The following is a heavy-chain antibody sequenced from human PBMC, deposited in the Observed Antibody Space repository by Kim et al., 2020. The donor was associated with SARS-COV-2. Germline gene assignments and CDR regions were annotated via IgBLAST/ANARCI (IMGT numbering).Heavy chain of an antibody. CDR3: ARATPRGLRLSRNDIVVVPAAPSYYYYGMDV. V-gene: IGHV1-46*01. CDR1: GYTFTSYY. J-gene: IGHJ6*02. Sequence: ASVKVSCKASGYTFTSYYMHWVRQAPGQGLEWMGIINPSGGSTSYAQKFQGRVTMTRDTSTSTVYMELSSLRSEDTAVYYCARATPRGLRLSRNDIVVVPAAPSYYYYGMDVWGQGTTVTVSS. CDR2: INPSGGST. D-gene: IGHD2-2*01.